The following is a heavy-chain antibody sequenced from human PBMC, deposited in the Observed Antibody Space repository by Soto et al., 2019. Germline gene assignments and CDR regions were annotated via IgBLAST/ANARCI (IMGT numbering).Heavy chain of an antibody. Sequence: SVKVSCKTSGFTFTSSAIQWVRQARGQRLEWIGWIVVGSDNTNYAQKFQERVTITRDLSTNTIYMDLSGLRSEDTAVYYCAACPSFWQNYSYGAMDVWDQGTTVTV. CDR1: GFTFTSSA. J-gene: IGHJ6*02. CDR3: AACPSFWQNYSYGAMDV. CDR2: IVVGSDNT. V-gene: IGHV1-58*02.